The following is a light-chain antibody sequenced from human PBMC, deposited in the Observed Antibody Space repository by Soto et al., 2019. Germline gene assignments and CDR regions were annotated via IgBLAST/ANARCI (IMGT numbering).Light chain of an antibody. V-gene: IGLV1-44*01. CDR3: AVWDDSLNGYV. CDR2: SNN. Sequence: QSVLTQPPSASGTPGQRVTFSCSGSSSNIGSNTVNWYQQFPGTAPKLLIYSNNLRPSGVPDRFSGSNSGTSASLAISGLQSEDEADYYCAVWDDSLNGYVFGAGTKLTVL. CDR1: SSNIGSNT. J-gene: IGLJ1*01.